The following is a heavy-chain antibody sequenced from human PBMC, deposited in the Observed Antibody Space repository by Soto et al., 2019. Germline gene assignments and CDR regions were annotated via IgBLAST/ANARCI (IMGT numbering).Heavy chain of an antibody. CDR1: GFTFSTYW. J-gene: IGHJ4*02. CDR2: IKQHGSEK. Sequence: EVQLVESGGGLVQPGGSLRLSCAASGFTFSTYWMSWVRQAPGKGLEWVANIKQHGSEKYYVDSVRGRFTISRDNAKNSLYLQMNSLRAEGTAVYYCARDLRSTTIPDYWGQGTLVTVSS. D-gene: IGHD4-17*01. CDR3: ARDLRSTTIPDY. V-gene: IGHV3-7*04.